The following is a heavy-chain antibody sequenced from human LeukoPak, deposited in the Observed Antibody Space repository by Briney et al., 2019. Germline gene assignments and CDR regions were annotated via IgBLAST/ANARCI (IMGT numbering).Heavy chain of an antibody. V-gene: IGHV4-39*01. D-gene: IGHD6-13*01. Sequence: SETLSLTCTVSGGSISSSSYYWGWIRQPPGKGLEWIGSIYYSGSTYYNPSLKSRATISVDTSKNQFSLKLSSVTAADTAVYYCARLLKQQLVFDPWGQGTLVTVSS. CDR2: IYYSGST. J-gene: IGHJ5*02. CDR1: GGSISSSSYY. CDR3: ARLLKQQLVFDP.